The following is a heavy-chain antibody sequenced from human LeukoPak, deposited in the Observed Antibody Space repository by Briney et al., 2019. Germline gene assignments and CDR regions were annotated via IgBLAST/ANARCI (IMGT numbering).Heavy chain of an antibody. D-gene: IGHD4-17*01. CDR3: ARLATTVTTYWYFDL. CDR1: GGSISSYY. CDR2: IYYSGST. Sequence: SETLSLTCTVSGGSISSYYWSWIRQPPGKGLEWIGYIYYSGSTNYNPSLKSRVTISVDTSKNQFSLKPSSVTAADTAVYYCARLATTVTTYWYFDLWGRGTLVTVSS. J-gene: IGHJ2*01. V-gene: IGHV4-59*08.